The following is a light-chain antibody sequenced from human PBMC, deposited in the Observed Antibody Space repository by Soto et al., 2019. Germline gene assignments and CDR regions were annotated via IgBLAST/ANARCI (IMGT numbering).Light chain of an antibody. Sequence: ESVLTQSPGTLSLSPGEKSTLSCRASQSVSSSYLAWYQQKPGQAPRLLIYGASSMATGIPDRFSGSGSGKDFPLTVSRVEPEDCAVYYCQQFGSSSWTFGQRTKLEI. CDR1: QSVSSSY. CDR2: GAS. J-gene: IGKJ1*01. CDR3: QQFGSSSWT. V-gene: IGKV3-20*01.